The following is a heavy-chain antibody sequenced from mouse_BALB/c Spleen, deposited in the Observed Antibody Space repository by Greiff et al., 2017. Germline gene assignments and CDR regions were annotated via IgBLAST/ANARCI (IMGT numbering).Heavy chain of an antibody. D-gene: IGHD2-1*01. J-gene: IGHJ2*01. CDR3: ARSLYGNYFDY. V-gene: IGHV1-14*01. CDR1: GYTFTSYV. Sequence: VQLKESGPELVKPGASVKMSCKASGYTFTSYVMHWVKQKPGQGLEWIGYINPYNDGTKYNEKFKGKATLTSDKSSSTAYMELSSLTSEDSAVYYCARSLYGNYFDYWGQGTTLTVSS. CDR2: INPYNDGT.